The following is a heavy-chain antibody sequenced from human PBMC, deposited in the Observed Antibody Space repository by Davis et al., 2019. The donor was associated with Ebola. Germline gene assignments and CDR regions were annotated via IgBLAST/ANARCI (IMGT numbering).Heavy chain of an antibody. CDR3: AHSPDYGDYPGWFDP. V-gene: IGHV2-5*02. CDR1: GFSLSTSGVG. J-gene: IGHJ5*02. Sequence: SGPTLVKPTQTLTLTCTFSGFSLSTSGVGVGWIRQPPGTALEWLALIYWDDDKRYSPSLKSRLTITKDTSKNQVALTMTNMDPVDTATYYCAHSPDYGDYPGWFDPWGQGTLVTVSS. CDR2: IYWDDDK. D-gene: IGHD4-17*01.